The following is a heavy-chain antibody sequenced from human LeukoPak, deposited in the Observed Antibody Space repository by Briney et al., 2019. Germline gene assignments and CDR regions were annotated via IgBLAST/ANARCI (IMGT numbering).Heavy chain of an antibody. Sequence: GGSLRLSCAASGFTFSSYGMHWVRQAPGKGLEWVAFIRYDGSNKYYADSVKGRFTISRDNSKNTLYLQMNSLRAEDTAVYYCAKDYAIFGVVIILLDHWGQGTLVTVSS. CDR2: IRYDGSNK. J-gene: IGHJ4*02. V-gene: IGHV3-30*02. CDR3: AKDYAIFGVVIILLDH. D-gene: IGHD3-3*01. CDR1: GFTFSSYG.